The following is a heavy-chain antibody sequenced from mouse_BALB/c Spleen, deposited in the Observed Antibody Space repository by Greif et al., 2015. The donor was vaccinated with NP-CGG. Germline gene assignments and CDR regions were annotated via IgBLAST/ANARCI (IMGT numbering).Heavy chain of an antibody. J-gene: IGHJ2*01. CDR3: ARRTTATYFDY. D-gene: IGHD1-2*01. V-gene: IGHV1-7*01. CDR1: GYTFTSYW. CDR2: INPSTGYT. Sequence: VQLQQSGAELAKPGASVKMSCKASGYTFTSYWMHWVKQRPGQGLEWIGYINPSTGYTEYNQKFKDKATLTADKSSSTAYMQPSSLTSEDSAVYYCARRTTATYFDYWGQGTTLTVSS.